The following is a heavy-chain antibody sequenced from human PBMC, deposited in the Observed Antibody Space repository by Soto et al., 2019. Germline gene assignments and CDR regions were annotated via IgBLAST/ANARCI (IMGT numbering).Heavy chain of an antibody. CDR2: FDPEDGET. D-gene: IGHD4-17*01. CDR1: GYTLTELS. Sequence: ASVKVSCKVSGYTLTELSMHWVRQAPGKGLEWMGGFDPEDGETIYAQKFQGRVTMTEDTSTDTAYMELSSLRSEHTAVYYCARPSDYGDYLDAFDIWGQGTMVTVSS. J-gene: IGHJ3*02. V-gene: IGHV1-24*01. CDR3: ARPSDYGDYLDAFDI.